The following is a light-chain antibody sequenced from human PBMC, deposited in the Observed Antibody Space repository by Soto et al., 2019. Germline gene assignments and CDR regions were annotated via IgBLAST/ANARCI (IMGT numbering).Light chain of an antibody. V-gene: IGLV1-44*01. CDR1: SSNIGTNT. Sequence: QSVLTQPPSASGTPGQRVTISCSGSSSNIGTNTVNWYQQLPGAAPPLLISDDYDRSSGVPDRFSASTSGTSASLAISGLQSDDAAAYYCATWDDILNCRVFGGGTKVTVL. CDR2: DDY. CDR3: ATWDDILNCRV. J-gene: IGLJ2*01.